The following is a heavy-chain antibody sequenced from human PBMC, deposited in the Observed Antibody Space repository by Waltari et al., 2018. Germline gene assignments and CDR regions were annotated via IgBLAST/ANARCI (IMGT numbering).Heavy chain of an antibody. CDR1: GFTFSSYA. CDR3: AKDEPYYYGSGSYYMGY. J-gene: IGHJ4*02. V-gene: IGHV3-23*01. D-gene: IGHD3-10*01. CDR2: ISGSGGST. Sequence: EVQLLESGGGLVQPGGSLRLSCAASGFTFSSYAMSWVRQAPGKGLEWVSAISGSGGSTYYADSVKGRFTISRDNSKNTLYLQMNSLRAEDTAVYYCAKDEPYYYGSGSYYMGYWGQGTLVTVSS.